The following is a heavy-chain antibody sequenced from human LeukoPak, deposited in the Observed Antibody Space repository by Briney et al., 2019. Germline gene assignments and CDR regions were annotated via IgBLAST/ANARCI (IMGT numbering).Heavy chain of an antibody. CDR1: GFTFSSYA. CDR2: ISGSGGST. Sequence: GRSLRLSCAASGFTFSSYAMHWVRQAPGKGLGWVSAISGSGGSTYYADSVKGRFTISRDNSKNTLYLQMNSLRAEDTAVYYCAKVPGWYYYDSSGFPWGQGTLVTVSS. CDR3: AKVPGWYYYDSSGFP. V-gene: IGHV3-23*01. D-gene: IGHD3-22*01. J-gene: IGHJ5*02.